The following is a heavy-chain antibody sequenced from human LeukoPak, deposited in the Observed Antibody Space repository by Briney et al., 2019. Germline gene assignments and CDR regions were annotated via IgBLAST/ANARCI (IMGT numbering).Heavy chain of an antibody. CDR3: TSTGYNYPYYYYGMDV. CDR1: GFTFSGSA. J-gene: IGHJ6*02. Sequence: GGSLRLSCAASGFTFSGSAMHWVRQASGKGLEWVGRIRSKANSYATAYAASVKGRFTISRDDSKNTAYLQMNSLKTEDTAVYYCTSTGYNYPYYYYGMDVWGQGTTVTVSS. CDR2: IRSKANSYAT. D-gene: IGHD5-24*01. V-gene: IGHV3-73*01.